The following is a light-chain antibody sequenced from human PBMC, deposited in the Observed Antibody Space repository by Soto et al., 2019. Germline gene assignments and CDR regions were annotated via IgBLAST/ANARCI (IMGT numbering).Light chain of an antibody. CDR3: SSYTSSSTYVV. V-gene: IGLV2-18*02. CDR2: EVS. Sequence: QSALTQPPSVSGSPGQSVTISCTGTSCDVGNYNRVSWYQQPPGTAPKLMIYEVSNRPSGVPDRFSGSKSGNTASLTISGLQAEDEADYYCSSYTSSSTYVVFGGGTKLTVL. CDR1: SCDVGNYNR. J-gene: IGLJ2*01.